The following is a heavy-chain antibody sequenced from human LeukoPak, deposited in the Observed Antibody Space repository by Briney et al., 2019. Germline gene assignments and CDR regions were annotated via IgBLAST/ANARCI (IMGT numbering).Heavy chain of an antibody. CDR2: ISSSGSTI. V-gene: IGHV3-11*01. CDR3: AKVYYDSSGYFDY. CDR1: GFTFSDYY. J-gene: IGHJ4*02. D-gene: IGHD3-22*01. Sequence: GGSLRLSCVASGFTFSDYYMSWIRQAPGKGLEWVSYISSSGSTIYYADSVKGRFTISRDNAKNSLYLQMNSLRAEDTAVYYCAKVYYDSSGYFDYWGQGTLVTVSS.